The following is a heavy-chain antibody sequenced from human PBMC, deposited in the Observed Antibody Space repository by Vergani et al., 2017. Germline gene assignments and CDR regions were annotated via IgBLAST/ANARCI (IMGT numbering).Heavy chain of an antibody. CDR1: GFTVSSNY. D-gene: IGHD5-12*01. V-gene: IGHV3-53*02. Sequence: EVQLVETGGGLIQPGGSLRLSCAASGFTVSSNYMSWVRQAPGKGLEWVSVIYSGCSTYYADAVKGRFTISRDNSKNTLYLQMNSLRAEDTAVYYCARVGSGYDRYYYYYCMDVWGKGTTVTVSS. CDR2: IYSGCST. CDR3: ARVGSGYDRYYYYYCMDV. J-gene: IGHJ6*03.